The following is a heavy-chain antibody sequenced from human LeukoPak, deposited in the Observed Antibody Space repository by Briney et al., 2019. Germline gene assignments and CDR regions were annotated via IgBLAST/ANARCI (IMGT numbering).Heavy chain of an antibody. CDR2: ITDSGSTI. D-gene: IGHD5-18*01. Sequence: GGSLRLSCAASGFTFSTYEMNWVRQAPGKGLEWVSYITDSGSTIYYADSVKGRFTISRDNAKNTLYLQMNSLTAEDTAVYYCARGGVYSYGTFDYWGQGTLVTVSS. CDR1: GFTFSTYE. V-gene: IGHV3-48*03. CDR3: ARGGVYSYGTFDY. J-gene: IGHJ4*02.